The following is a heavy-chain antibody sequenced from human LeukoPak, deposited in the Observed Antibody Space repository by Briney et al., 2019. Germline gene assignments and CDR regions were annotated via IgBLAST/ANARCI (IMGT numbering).Heavy chain of an antibody. J-gene: IGHJ4*02. CDR1: GFTFSSYA. CDR2: ISGSGGST. Sequence: GGSLRLSCAASGFTFSSYAMSWVRQAPGKGLEWVSAISGSGGSTYYADSVKGRFTISRDNSKNTLDLQMNSLRAEDTAVYYCAKEGCSSTSCYVGDYWGQGTLVTVSS. D-gene: IGHD2-2*01. V-gene: IGHV3-23*01. CDR3: AKEGCSSTSCYVGDY.